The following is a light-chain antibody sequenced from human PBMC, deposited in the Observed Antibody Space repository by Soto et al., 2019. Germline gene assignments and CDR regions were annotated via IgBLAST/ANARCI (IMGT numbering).Light chain of an antibody. Sequence: DIQMTQSPSSLSASVGDRVTITCRASQGISNYLAWYQQKPGKVPKLLIYAASTLQSGVPSRFSGSGSGTEFTLTISSLQPEDVATYYCQTYNSAPQLTFGGGTKVEIK. J-gene: IGKJ4*01. V-gene: IGKV1-27*01. CDR1: QGISNY. CDR2: AAS. CDR3: QTYNSAPQLT.